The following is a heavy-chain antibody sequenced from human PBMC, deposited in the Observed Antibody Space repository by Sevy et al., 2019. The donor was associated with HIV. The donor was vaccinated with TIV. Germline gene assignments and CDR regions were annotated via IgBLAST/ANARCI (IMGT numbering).Heavy chain of an antibody. V-gene: IGHV3-23*01. CDR2: ISDSGGST. Sequence: GGSLRLSCAASGFTFSTYAMSWVRQTPGKGLQWVSVISDSGGSTYYADSVQGRFTISRDNSKDTMYLQVNSLRDEDTAVYYCARRPDLGSVIRTGVMDVWGQGTTVTVSS. CDR1: GFTFSTYA. J-gene: IGHJ6*02. CDR3: ARRPDLGSVIRTGVMDV. D-gene: IGHD3-10*01.